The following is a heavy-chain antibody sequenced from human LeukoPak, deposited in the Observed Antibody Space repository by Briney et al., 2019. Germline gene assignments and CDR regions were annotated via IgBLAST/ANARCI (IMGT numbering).Heavy chain of an antibody. V-gene: IGHV5-51*01. CDR3: ARRDDSSGYYLPDY. J-gene: IGHJ4*02. D-gene: IGHD3-22*01. CDR2: IYPGDSDT. Sequence: GESLKISCQGSGYSFTSYWIGWVRQMPGKGLEWMGIIYPGDSDTRYSPSFQGQVTISADKSISTAYLQWSSLKASGTAMYYCARRDDSSGYYLPDYWGQGTLVTVSS. CDR1: GYSFTSYW.